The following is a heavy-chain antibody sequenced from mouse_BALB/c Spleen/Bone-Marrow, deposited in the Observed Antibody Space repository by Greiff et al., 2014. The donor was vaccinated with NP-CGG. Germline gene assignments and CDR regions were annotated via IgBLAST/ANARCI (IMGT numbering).Heavy chain of an antibody. D-gene: IGHD2-1*01. Sequence: GSVLVRPGASVKLSCKASGYTFTSSWMHWAKQRPGQGLEWIGEIHPNSGNTNYNEKFKGKATLTVDTSSSTAYVDLSSLTSEDSAVYYCAREKIYGNYLWYFDVWGAGTTVTVSS. CDR1: GYTFTSSW. J-gene: IGHJ1*01. V-gene: IGHV1S130*01. CDR3: AREKIYGNYLWYFDV. CDR2: IHPNSGNT.